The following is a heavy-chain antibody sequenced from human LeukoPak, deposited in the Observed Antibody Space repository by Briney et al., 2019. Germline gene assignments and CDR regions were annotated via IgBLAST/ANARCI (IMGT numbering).Heavy chain of an antibody. V-gene: IGHV3-30*02. CDR2: IRYDGSNK. D-gene: IGHD2-21*02. CDR1: GFTFSSYG. J-gene: IGHJ4*02. Sequence: QPGGSLRLSCAASGFTFSSYGMHWVRQAPGKGLEWVAFIRYDGSNKYYADSVKGRFTISRDNSKNTLYLQMNSLRAEDTAVYYCAKDGRSYCGGDCYEDYWGQGTLVTVSS. CDR3: AKDGRSYCGGDCYEDY.